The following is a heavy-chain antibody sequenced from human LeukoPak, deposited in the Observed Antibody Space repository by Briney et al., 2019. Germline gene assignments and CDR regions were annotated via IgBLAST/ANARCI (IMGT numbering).Heavy chain of an antibody. J-gene: IGHJ4*02. D-gene: IGHD6-19*01. CDR3: ARDSQWLDHDY. Sequence: GGSLRLSCAASGFSARDFWMSWVRQAPGKGLEWVANIKQDGSEKYYVDSVKGRFTISRDNAKNSLYLQMNSLRAEDTAVYYCARDSQWLDHDYWGQGTLVTVSS. CDR1: GFSARDFW. CDR2: IKQDGSEK. V-gene: IGHV3-7*01.